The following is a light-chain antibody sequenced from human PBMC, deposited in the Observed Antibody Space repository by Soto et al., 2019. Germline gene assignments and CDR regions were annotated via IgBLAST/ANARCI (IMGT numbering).Light chain of an antibody. CDR1: KLGDKY. CDR2: QNR. V-gene: IGLV3-1*01. Sequence: SYELTQPPSVSVSPGQTASITCSGDKLGDKYAYWYQQKPGQSPVLVIYQNRKRPSGIPERFSGSNSGNTATLTISGTQAMDEADYYCQVWDSNTAHVVFGGGTKLTVL. J-gene: IGLJ2*01. CDR3: QVWDSNTAHVV.